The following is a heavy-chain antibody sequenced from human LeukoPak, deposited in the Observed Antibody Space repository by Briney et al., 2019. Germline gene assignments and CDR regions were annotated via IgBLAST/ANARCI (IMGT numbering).Heavy chain of an antibody. CDR3: AREVFTMVRGVIMEYYFDY. V-gene: IGHV1-69*04. J-gene: IGHJ4*02. Sequence: AASVKVSCTASGGTFSSYAISWVRQAPGQGLEWMGRIIPILGIANYAQKFQGRVTITADKSTSTAFMELSSLRSEDTAVYYCAREVFTMVRGVIMEYYFDYWGQGTLVTVSS. CDR2: IIPILGIA. CDR1: GGTFSSYA. D-gene: IGHD3-10*01.